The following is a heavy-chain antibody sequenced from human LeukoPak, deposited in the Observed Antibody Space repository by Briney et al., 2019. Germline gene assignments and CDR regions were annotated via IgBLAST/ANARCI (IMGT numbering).Heavy chain of an antibody. Sequence: SETLSLTCAVYGGTFSGYYWSWIRQPPGKGLEWIGEINHSGSTNYNPSLKSRVTISVDTSKNQFSLKLSSVTAADTAVYCCARDWGYDFWSGYLSRPRLHRFDYWGQGTLVTVSS. CDR2: INHSGST. V-gene: IGHV4-34*01. CDR3: ARDWGYDFWSGYLSRPRLHRFDY. J-gene: IGHJ4*02. D-gene: IGHD3-3*01. CDR1: GGTFSGYY.